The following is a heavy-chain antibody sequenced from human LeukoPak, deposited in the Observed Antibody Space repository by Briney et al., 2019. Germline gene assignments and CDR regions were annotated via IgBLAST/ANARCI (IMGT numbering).Heavy chain of an antibody. CDR1: GYSISSGYY. CDR2: IYHSGST. V-gene: IGHV4-38-2*01. Sequence: PSETLSLTCAVSGYSISSGYYWGWIRQPPGKGLESIGSIYHSGSTYYNPSLKSRVTISVDTSKNQFSLKLSSVTAADTAVYYCARGDYYDNSGYLYYWGQGTLVTVSS. D-gene: IGHD3-22*01. J-gene: IGHJ4*02. CDR3: ARGDYYDNSGYLYY.